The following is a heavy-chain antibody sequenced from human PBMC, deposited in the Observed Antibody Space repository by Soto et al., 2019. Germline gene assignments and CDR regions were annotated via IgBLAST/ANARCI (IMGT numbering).Heavy chain of an antibody. Sequence: ASVKVSCKASGYIFSHYQIDWLRQAPGQRLEWMGWINAGFGETNYSQKLQGRVSITTDKSTSIAYLELSSLRSEDTAVYYCARDPHIAAAGTWGYYYYGMDVWGQGTTVTVSS. CDR2: INAGFGET. D-gene: IGHD6-13*01. V-gene: IGHV1-3*01. J-gene: IGHJ6*02. CDR3: ARDPHIAAAGTWGYYYYGMDV. CDR1: GYIFSHYQ.